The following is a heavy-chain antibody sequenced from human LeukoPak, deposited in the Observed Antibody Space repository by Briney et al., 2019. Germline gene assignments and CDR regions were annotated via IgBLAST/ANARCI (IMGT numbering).Heavy chain of an antibody. CDR3: AKILRGRTFLFRYYGMDV. J-gene: IGHJ6*02. Sequence: PGGSLRLSCAASGFTFSSYAMSWVRQAPGKGLEWVSAISGSGGSTYYADSVKGRFTISRDNSKNTLYLHMNSLRAEDTAVYYCAKILRGRTFLFRYYGMDVWGQGTTVTVSS. D-gene: IGHD1-26*01. V-gene: IGHV3-23*01. CDR1: GFTFSSYA. CDR2: ISGSGGST.